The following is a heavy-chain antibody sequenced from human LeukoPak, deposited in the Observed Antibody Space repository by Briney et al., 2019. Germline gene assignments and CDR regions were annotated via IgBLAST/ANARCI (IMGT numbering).Heavy chain of an antibody. CDR3: ARELNSSSWYYEGDAFDI. J-gene: IGHJ3*02. D-gene: IGHD6-13*01. V-gene: IGHV4-59*01. Sequence: ETLSLTCTVSGGSISSYYWRWIRQPPGKGLEWIGYIYYSGSTNYNPSLKSRVTISVDTSKNQFSLKLSSVTAADTAVYYCARELNSSSWYYEGDAFDIWGQGTMVTVSS. CDR2: IYYSGST. CDR1: GGSISSYY.